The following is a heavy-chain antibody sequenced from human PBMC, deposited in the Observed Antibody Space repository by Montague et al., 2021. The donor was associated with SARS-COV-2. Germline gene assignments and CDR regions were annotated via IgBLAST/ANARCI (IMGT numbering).Heavy chain of an antibody. J-gene: IGHJ6*02. V-gene: IGHV6-1*01. CDR1: GDSVSSNSAT. CDR3: TSGREWNYNVMDV. CDR2: TYYRSKWYN. D-gene: IGHD3-3*01. Sequence: CAISGDSVSSNSATWNWVRQSPSRGLEWLGRTYYRSKWYNDYAVSVRGRVTINPDTSKNQFSLQLNSVTPEDTAIYYCTSGREWNYNVMDVWGQGTTVTVSS.